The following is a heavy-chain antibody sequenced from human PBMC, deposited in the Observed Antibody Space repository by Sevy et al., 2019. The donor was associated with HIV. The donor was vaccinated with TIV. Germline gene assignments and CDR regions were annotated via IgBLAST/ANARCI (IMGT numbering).Heavy chain of an antibody. CDR1: GFTFSSYA. CDR2: ISGSGGST. J-gene: IGHJ6*02. CDR3: AKEVGFYDFWSTKNPYYYYGMDV. Sequence: GGSLRLSCAASGFTFSSYAMSWVRQAPGKGLEWVSAISGSGGSTYYADSVKGRFTISRDNSKNTLYLQMKSLRAEDTAVYYCAKEVGFYDFWSTKNPYYYYGMDVWGQGTTVTFSS. D-gene: IGHD3-3*01. V-gene: IGHV3-23*01.